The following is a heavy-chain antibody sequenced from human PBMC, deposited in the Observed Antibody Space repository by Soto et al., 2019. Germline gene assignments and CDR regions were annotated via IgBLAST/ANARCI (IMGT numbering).Heavy chain of an antibody. J-gene: IGHJ6*02. CDR2: INPSGGST. CDR3: ARGGFGELSIYYYGMDG. Sequence: ASVKVSCKASGYTFTSYYMHWVRQAPGQGLEWMGIINPSGGSTSYAQKFQGRVTMTRDTSTSTVYMELSSLRSEDTAVYYCARGGFGELSIYYYGMDGWGQGTTVTVAS. V-gene: IGHV1-46*01. CDR1: GYTFTSYY. D-gene: IGHD3-10*01.